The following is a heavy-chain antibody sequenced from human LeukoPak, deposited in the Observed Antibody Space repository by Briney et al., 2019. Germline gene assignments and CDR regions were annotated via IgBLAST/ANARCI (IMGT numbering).Heavy chain of an antibody. CDR3: ARSNNWFDP. Sequence: SETLSLTCAVYGGSFSGYYWSWIRQPPGKGLEWIGEINHSGSTNYNPSLKSRVTISVDTSKNQFSLKLSSVTAADTAVYYCARSNNWFDPWGQGTLVTVSS. CDR2: INHSGST. J-gene: IGHJ5*02. CDR1: GGSFSGYY. V-gene: IGHV4-34*01.